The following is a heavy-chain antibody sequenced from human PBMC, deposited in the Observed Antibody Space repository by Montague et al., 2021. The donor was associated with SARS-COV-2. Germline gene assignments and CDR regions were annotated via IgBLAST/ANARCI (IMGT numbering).Heavy chain of an antibody. CDR3: ARIDSSSWPNFDY. Sequence: PALVKPTQTLTLTCTFSGFSLSTSGMCMNWIRQPPGKALEWLALIDWDDDKYYSTSLKTRLTISKDTSKNQVVLTMTNMDPVDTATYYCARIDSSSWPNFDYWGQGTLVTASS. CDR2: IDWDDDK. D-gene: IGHD6-13*01. J-gene: IGHJ4*02. V-gene: IGHV2-70*01. CDR1: GFSLSTSGMC.